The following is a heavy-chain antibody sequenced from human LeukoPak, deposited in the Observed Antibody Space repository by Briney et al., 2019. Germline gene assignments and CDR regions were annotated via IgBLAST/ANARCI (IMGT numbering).Heavy chain of an antibody. V-gene: IGHV3-48*01. D-gene: IGHD6-19*01. CDR2: ISVSGITI. CDR3: ARANGWYLINYFDY. CDR1: GFMFSSHN. Sequence: PGGSLRLSCAASGFMFSSHNMNWVRQAPGKGLEWVSYISVSGITIYYEDSVEGRFSISRDNSKTSLYLQMNSLRGEDTAVYYCARANGWYLINYFDYWGQGILVTVSS. J-gene: IGHJ4*02.